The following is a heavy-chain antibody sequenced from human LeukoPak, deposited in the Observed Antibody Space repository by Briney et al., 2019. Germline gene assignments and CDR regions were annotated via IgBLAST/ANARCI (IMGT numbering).Heavy chain of an antibody. D-gene: IGHD6-13*01. V-gene: IGHV3-64D*06. CDR3: VKSYSSSWPAFDY. Sequence: GGSLRLSCSASGFTFSSYAMHWVRQAPGKGLEYVSAISSNGGSTYYADSVKGRFTISRDNSKNTLYLQMSSLRAEDTAVYYCVKSYSSSWPAFDYWGQGTLVTDSS. J-gene: IGHJ4*02. CDR1: GFTFSSYA. CDR2: ISSNGGST.